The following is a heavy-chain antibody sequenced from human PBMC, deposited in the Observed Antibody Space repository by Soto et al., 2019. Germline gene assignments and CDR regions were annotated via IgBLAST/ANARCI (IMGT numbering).Heavy chain of an antibody. D-gene: IGHD2-15*01. CDR1: GGSITPYY. CDR2: VSYSGKT. Sequence: QVQLQESGPGLVKTSDTLSLTCTVSGGSITPYYWTWIRQPPGEGLEWIGYVSYSGKTGYNPSLKRRVSMSIDTSKNEFSLKLTSLTAADAATFYCARQQYTVVTAFDVGGQGTSVAVSS. V-gene: IGHV4-59*07. CDR3: ARQQYTVVTAFDV. J-gene: IGHJ3*01.